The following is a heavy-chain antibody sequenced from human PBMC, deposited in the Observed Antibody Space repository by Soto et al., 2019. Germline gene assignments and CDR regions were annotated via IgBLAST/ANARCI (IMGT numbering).Heavy chain of an antibody. CDR3: TRRDYGES. CDR2: IKQDGSEK. Sequence: SLRPSCSASVFTLTYPWINCYRQAQGEVRGWVASIKQDGSEKYYVDSVKGRFTISRHNAKNSLYLQMNSLRAEDTSVYFYTRRDYGESWGQGTLVTVSS. V-gene: IGHV3-7*01. CDR1: VFTLTYPW. J-gene: IGHJ4*02. D-gene: IGHD3-10*01.